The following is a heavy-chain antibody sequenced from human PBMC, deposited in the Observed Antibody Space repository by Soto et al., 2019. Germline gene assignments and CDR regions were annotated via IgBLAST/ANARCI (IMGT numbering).Heavy chain of an antibody. CDR3: AKSKDIVVVPAAMPSLDYYYYYGMDV. CDR1: GFTFSSYA. V-gene: IGHV3-23*01. CDR2: ISGSGGST. Sequence: GGSLRLSCAASGFTFSSYAMSWVRQAPGKGLEWVSAISGSGGSTYYADSVKGRFTISRDNSKNTLYLQMNSLRAEDTAVYYCAKSKDIVVVPAAMPSLDYYYYYGMDVWGQGTTVTVSS. J-gene: IGHJ6*02. D-gene: IGHD2-2*01.